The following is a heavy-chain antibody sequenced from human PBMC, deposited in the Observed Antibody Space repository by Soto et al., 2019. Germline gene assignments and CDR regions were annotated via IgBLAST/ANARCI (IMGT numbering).Heavy chain of an antibody. CDR2: INAGNGNT. Sequence: ASVKVSCKASGYTFTSYAMHWVRQAPGQRLEWMGWINAGNGNTKYSQKFQGRVTITRDTSTSTAYMELSSLRSEDTAVYYCARPGYCSGGSCYSFDYWGQGTLVTVSS. D-gene: IGHD2-15*01. J-gene: IGHJ4*02. CDR3: ARPGYCSGGSCYSFDY. V-gene: IGHV1-3*01. CDR1: GYTFTSYA.